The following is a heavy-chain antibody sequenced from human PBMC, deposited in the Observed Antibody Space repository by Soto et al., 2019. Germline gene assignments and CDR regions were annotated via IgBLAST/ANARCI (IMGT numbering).Heavy chain of an antibody. J-gene: IGHJ3*02. D-gene: IGHD3-10*01. CDR1: GFTFSSYG. V-gene: IGHV3-33*01. CDR3: ARDGSGDSHAFDI. Sequence: QVQLVESGGGVVQPGRSLSLSCAASGFTFSSYGMHWVRQAPGKGLEWVAVIWYDGSNKYYADSVKGRFTISRDNSKNTLYLQMNSLRVEDTAVYYGARDGSGDSHAFDIWGQGTMVTVSS. CDR2: IWYDGSNK.